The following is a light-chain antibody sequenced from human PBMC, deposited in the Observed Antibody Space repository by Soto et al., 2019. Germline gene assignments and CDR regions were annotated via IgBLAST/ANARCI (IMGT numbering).Light chain of an antibody. CDR3: SSYTSSSTYV. CDR2: DVS. J-gene: IGLJ1*01. CDR1: SSDVGGYNY. Sequence: QSALTQPASVSGSPGQSITISCTGTSSDVGGYNYASWYQQHPGKAPKLMIYDVSNRPSGVSNRFSGSKSGNTASLTISWLQAEDEADYYCSSYTSSSTYVFGTGTKVTV. V-gene: IGLV2-14*01.